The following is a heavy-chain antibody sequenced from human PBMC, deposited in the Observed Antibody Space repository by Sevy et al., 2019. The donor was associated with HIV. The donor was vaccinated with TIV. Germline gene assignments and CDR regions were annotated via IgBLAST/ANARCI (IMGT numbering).Heavy chain of an antibody. Sequence: GGSLRLSCAASGFTFSSYPVHWVRQAPGKGLEWVALISFDGSNEYYADSVKGRFTISRDNSNNMLSLQMNSLRAEDTAIYYCARGQQHLNYWGQGTLVTVSS. CDR1: GFTFSSYP. J-gene: IGHJ4*02. V-gene: IGHV3-30-3*01. CDR3: ARGQQHLNY. D-gene: IGHD6-13*01. CDR2: ISFDGSNE.